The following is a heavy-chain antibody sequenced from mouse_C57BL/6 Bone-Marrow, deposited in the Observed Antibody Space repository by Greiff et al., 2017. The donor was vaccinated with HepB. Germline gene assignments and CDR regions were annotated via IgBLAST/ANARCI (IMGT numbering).Heavy chain of an antibody. CDR1: GFTFSDYY. V-gene: IGHV5-12*01. D-gene: IGHD1-1*01. CDR3: ARPGSSPYWYFDV. J-gene: IGHJ1*03. CDR2: ISNGGGST. Sequence: EVHLVESGGGLVQPGGSLKLSCAASGFTFSDYYMYWVRQTPEKRLEWVAYISNGGGSTYYPDTVKGRFTISRDNAKNTLYLQMSRLKSEDTAMYYCARPGSSPYWYFDVWGTGTSVTVSS.